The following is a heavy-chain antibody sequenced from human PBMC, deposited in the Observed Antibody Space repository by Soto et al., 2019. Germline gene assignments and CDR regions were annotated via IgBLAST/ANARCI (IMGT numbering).Heavy chain of an antibody. CDR3: ARHYSIFGVVAHMEY. CDR1: GYRFARYW. CDR2: ISPGDSET. Sequence: PGESLTISCNGSGYRFARYWIGWVRQMPGEGLEWMGIISPGDSETRYSPSIQGQVTISADKSTNTAYLQWTILKASDTAMYFCARHYSIFGVVAHMEYWGQGTLGTFCS. D-gene: IGHD3-3*01. J-gene: IGHJ4*02. V-gene: IGHV5-51*01.